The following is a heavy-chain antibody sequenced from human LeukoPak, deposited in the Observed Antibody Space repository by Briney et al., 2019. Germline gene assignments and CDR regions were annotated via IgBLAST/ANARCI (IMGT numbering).Heavy chain of an antibody. V-gene: IGHV3-30*03. CDR2: ITYDGYYK. D-gene: IGHD3-10*01. J-gene: IGHJ4*02. CDR1: GFTFTYYG. CDR3: ARDLSPVVRASPMGY. Sequence: PWTSLSFYCAGSGFTFTYYGVHWVRQAPGNGLEWVAPITYDGYYKYYSDSVKGRFTISSDTSKNTLYLQMNSLRAEDTAVYYCARDLSPVVRASPMGYWGQGTPVTVSS.